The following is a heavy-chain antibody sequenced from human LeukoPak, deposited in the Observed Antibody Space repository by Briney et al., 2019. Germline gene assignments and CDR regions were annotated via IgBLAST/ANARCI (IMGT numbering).Heavy chain of an antibody. CDR1: GGTFSSYA. Sequence: SVKVSFKASGGTFSSYAISWVRQAPGQGLEWMGGIIPIFGTANYAQKFQGRVTITADKSTSTAYMELSSLRSEDTAVYYCARENRDAFDIWGKGTMVTVSS. V-gene: IGHV1-69*06. CDR3: ARENRDAFDI. CDR2: IIPIFGTA. J-gene: IGHJ3*02.